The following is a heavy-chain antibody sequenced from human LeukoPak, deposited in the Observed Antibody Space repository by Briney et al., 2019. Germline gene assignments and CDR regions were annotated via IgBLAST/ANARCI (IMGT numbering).Heavy chain of an antibody. V-gene: IGHV5-51*01. CDR1: GYSFTSYW. D-gene: IGHD3-16*02. CDR3: ARHDYVWGSYPDY. J-gene: IGHJ4*02. CDR2: IYPGDSDT. Sequence: GESLKISCKGSGYSFTSYWIGWVRHMPGKGLEWMGIIYPGDSDTTYSPSFQGQVTISADKSISTAYLQWSSLKASDTAMYYCARHDYVWGSYPDYWGQGTLVTVSS.